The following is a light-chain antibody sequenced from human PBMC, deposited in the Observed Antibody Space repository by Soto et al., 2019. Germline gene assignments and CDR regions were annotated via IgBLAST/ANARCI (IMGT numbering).Light chain of an antibody. V-gene: IGKV1-5*03. J-gene: IGKJ1*01. CDR3: QHYNSYSEA. CDR2: KAS. CDR1: QTISSW. Sequence: DIQMTQSPSTLSGSVGDRVTITCRASQTISSWLAWYQQKPGKAPKLLIYKASTLKSGVPSRFSGNGSGTEFTLTISSLQPDDFETYYCQHYNSYSEAFGQGTKVDIK.